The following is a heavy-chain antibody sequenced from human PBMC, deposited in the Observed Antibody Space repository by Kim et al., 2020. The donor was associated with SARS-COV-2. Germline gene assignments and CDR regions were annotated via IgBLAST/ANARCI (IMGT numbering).Heavy chain of an antibody. V-gene: IGHV3-23*01. J-gene: IGHJ6*02. CDR3: AKAGATYYYYGMDV. D-gene: IGHD1-26*01. Sequence: ADSVKGRFTISRDNSKNTLYLQMNSLRAEDTAVYYCAKAGATYYYYGMDVWGQGTTVTVSS.